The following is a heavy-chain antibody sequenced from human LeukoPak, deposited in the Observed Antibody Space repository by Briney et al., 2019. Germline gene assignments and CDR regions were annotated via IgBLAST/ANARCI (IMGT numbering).Heavy chain of an antibody. CDR3: ARADTTGGYYFDY. Sequence: GGSLRLSCAASGFTFSSYSMNWVRQAPGKGLEWVSSISSSSSYVYFADSLKGRFTISRDNAKNSLYLQMNSLRAEDTAVYYCARADTTGGYYFDYWGQGTLVTVSS. D-gene: IGHD4-17*01. V-gene: IGHV3-21*01. CDR1: GFTFSSYS. J-gene: IGHJ4*02. CDR2: ISSSSSYV.